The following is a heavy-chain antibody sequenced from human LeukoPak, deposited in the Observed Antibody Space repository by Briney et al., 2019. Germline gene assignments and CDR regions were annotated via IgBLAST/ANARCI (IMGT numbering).Heavy chain of an antibody. Sequence: PSETLSLTCTVSGGSISSSTFYWGWIRQPPGKGLEWIGSIYYSGSTYYTPSLKSRVTISVDTSKNQFSLRLSSVTAADTAMYYCARVTQQQLTDAFNIWGQGTMVTVSS. CDR1: GGSISSSTFY. CDR3: ARVTQQQLTDAFNI. V-gene: IGHV4-39*07. D-gene: IGHD6-13*01. CDR2: IYYSGST. J-gene: IGHJ3*02.